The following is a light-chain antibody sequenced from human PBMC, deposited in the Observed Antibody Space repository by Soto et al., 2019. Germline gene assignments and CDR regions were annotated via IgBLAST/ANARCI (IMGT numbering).Light chain of an antibody. CDR1: QSVSSSY. CDR2: GAS. Sequence: EIVLTQSPGTLSLSPGERATLSCRASQSVSSSYLAWYQQKPGQAPRLLIYGASSRATGIPDRFSGSGPGTDFTLTISRLDPEDFAVYYCQQYGSSRTFGQGTKVDIK. J-gene: IGKJ1*01. V-gene: IGKV3-20*01. CDR3: QQYGSSRT.